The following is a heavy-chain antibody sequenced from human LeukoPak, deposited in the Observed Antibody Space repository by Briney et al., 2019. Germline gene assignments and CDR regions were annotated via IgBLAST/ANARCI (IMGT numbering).Heavy chain of an antibody. CDR2: INHSGSS. CDR3: ARTQGIQLWLFAFDI. D-gene: IGHD5-18*01. V-gene: IGHV4-34*01. Sequence: SETLSLTCAVSGGSFSGCYWSWIRQPPGKGLEWIGEINHSGSSSYKPSLKSRVTISVDTSKNQFSLKLSSVTAADTAVYYCARTQGIQLWLFAFDIWGQGTMVTVSS. CDR1: GGSFSGCY. J-gene: IGHJ3*02.